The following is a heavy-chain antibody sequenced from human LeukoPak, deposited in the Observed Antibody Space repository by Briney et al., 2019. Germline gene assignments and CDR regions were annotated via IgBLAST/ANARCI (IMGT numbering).Heavy chain of an antibody. D-gene: IGHD6-19*01. Sequence: GGSLRLSCAASGFTFSSYAMHWVRQAPGKGLEWVAVISYDGSNKYYADSVKGRFTISRDNSKNTLYLQMNSLRAEDTAVYYCARGPEYSSGWYGASGDFDIWGQGTMVTVSS. CDR1: GFTFSSYA. CDR3: ARGPEYSSGWYGASGDFDI. CDR2: ISYDGSNK. J-gene: IGHJ3*02. V-gene: IGHV3-30-3*01.